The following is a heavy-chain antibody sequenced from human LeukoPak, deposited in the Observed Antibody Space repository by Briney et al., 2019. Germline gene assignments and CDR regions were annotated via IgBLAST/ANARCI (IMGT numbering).Heavy chain of an antibody. V-gene: IGHV3-49*03. CDR1: GFTFGDYA. CDR3: TRDPIAVAGRYFDY. J-gene: IGHJ4*02. Sequence: GGSLRLSCTASGFTFGDYAMSWFRQAPGKGLEWVGFIRSKAYGGTTEYAASVKGRFTISRDDSKSIAYLQMNSLKTEDTAVYYCTRDPIAVAGRYFDYWGQGTLVTVSS. D-gene: IGHD6-19*01. CDR2: IRSKAYGGTT.